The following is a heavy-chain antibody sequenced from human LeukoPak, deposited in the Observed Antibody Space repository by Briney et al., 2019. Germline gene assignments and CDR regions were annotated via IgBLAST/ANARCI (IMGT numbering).Heavy chain of an antibody. CDR2: ISGSGGST. D-gene: IGHD3-10*01. V-gene: IGHV3-23*01. CDR1: GFTFSSYA. CDR3: ARDCWDYGSGSYCGIDY. J-gene: IGHJ4*02. Sequence: TGGSLRLSCAASGFTFSSYAMSWVRQAPGKGLEWVSAISGSGGSTYYADSVKGRFTISRDNAKNSLYLQMNSLRAEDTTVYYCARDCWDYGSGSYCGIDYWGRGTLVTVSS.